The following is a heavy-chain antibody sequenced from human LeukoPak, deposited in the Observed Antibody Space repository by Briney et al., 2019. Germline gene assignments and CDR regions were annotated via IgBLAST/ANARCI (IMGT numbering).Heavy chain of an antibody. CDR2: IYHSGST. Sequence: SGTLSLTFPGSGGSIRRSNLWGWVRQAPGEGVEWIGEIYHSGSTNYNPPLKSRVTISVDKSKNQFSLKLSSVTAADTAVYYCARAVSGMDVWGQGTTVTVSS. J-gene: IGHJ6*02. CDR1: GGSIRRSNL. CDR3: ARAVSGMDV. V-gene: IGHV4-4*02. D-gene: IGHD1-14*01.